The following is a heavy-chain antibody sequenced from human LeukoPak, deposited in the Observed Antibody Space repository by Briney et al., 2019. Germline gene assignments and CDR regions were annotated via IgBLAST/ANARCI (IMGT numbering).Heavy chain of an antibody. J-gene: IGHJ4*02. CDR3: AGHYGSGFDY. Sequence: PSETLSLTCTVSGGSISSGGYSWSWIRQHPGKGLEWIGYIYYSGSTNYNPSLKSRVTLSVDTSKNQFSLKLSSVTAADTAVYYCAGHYGSGFDYWGQGTLVTVSS. CDR1: GGSISSGGYS. CDR2: IYYSGST. D-gene: IGHD6-19*01. V-gene: IGHV4-61*08.